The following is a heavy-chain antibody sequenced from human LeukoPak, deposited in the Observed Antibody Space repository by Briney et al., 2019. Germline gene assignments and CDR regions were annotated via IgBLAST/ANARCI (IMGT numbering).Heavy chain of an antibody. V-gene: IGHV1-18*01. Sequence: ASLKVSCKASGYTFVTYGINWVRQAPGQGPEWIGWISTYNGNTKYALKFQDRVTLTRDTSTTTAYMELKSLTSDDRAVYDCARASFDHWGQGTLVIVSS. J-gene: IGHJ4*02. CDR3: ARASFDH. CDR1: GYTFVTYG. CDR2: ISTYNGNT.